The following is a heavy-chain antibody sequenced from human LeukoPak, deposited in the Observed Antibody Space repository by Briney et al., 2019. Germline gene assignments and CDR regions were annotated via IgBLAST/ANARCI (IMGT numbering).Heavy chain of an antibody. CDR1: GGSISSSSYY. V-gene: IGHV4-39*01. J-gene: IGHJ3*02. CDR3: ARHAVSGYSYGDDAFDI. CDR2: IYYSGST. D-gene: IGHD5-18*01. Sequence: PSETLSLTCTVSGGSISSSSYYWGWIRQPPGKGLEWIGSIYYSGSTYYNPSLKSRVTISVDTSKNQFSLKLSSVTAADTAVYYCARHAVSGYSYGDDAFDIWGQGTMVTVSS.